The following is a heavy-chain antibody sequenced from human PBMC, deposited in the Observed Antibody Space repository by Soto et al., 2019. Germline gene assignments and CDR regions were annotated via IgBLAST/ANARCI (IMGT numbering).Heavy chain of an antibody. D-gene: IGHD5-18*01. V-gene: IGHV3-43*02. CDR2: ISWDGGST. Sequence: PGGSLRLSCAASGFTFDDYAMHWVRQAPGKGLEWVSLISWDGGSTYYADSVKGQFTISRDNSKNSLYLQMNSLRTEDTAMYYCASTRLGSYGHYYYYGMDVWGQGTTVTVSS. CDR3: ASTRLGSYGHYYYYGMDV. CDR1: GFTFDDYA. J-gene: IGHJ6*02.